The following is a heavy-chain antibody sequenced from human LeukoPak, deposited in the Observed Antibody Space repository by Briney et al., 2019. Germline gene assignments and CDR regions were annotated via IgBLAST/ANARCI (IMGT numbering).Heavy chain of an antibody. D-gene: IGHD3-22*01. Sequence: GASVKVSCKASGYTFTSYGISWVRQAPGQGLEWMGWISAYNGNTNYAQKLQGRVTMTTDTSTSTAYMELRSLRSDDTAVYYCARDQGPGYYYDSRPWGGFLSFDYWGQGTLVTVSS. J-gene: IGHJ4*02. V-gene: IGHV1-18*01. CDR1: GYTFTSYG. CDR3: ARDQGPGYYYDSRPWGGFLSFDY. CDR2: ISAYNGNT.